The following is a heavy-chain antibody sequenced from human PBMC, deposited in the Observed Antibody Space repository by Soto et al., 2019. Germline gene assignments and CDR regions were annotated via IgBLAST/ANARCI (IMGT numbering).Heavy chain of an antibody. J-gene: IGHJ4*02. CDR3: PLEMATIPHFDY. D-gene: IGHD5-12*01. Sequence: QLQLQESGPGLVKPSETLSLTCTVSGGSISSSSYYWGWIRQPPGKGLEWIGSIYYSGSTYYNPSLKSRVTISVDTSKNQFSLKLSSVTAADTAVYYCPLEMATIPHFDYWGQGTLVTVSS. CDR1: GGSISSSSYY. V-gene: IGHV4-39*01. CDR2: IYYSGST.